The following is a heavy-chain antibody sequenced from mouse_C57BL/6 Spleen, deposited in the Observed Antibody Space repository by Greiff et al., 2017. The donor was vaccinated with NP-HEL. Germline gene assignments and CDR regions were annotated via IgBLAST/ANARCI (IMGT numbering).Heavy chain of an antibody. J-gene: IGHJ3*01. CDR3: AREGGGLREAWVAY. D-gene: IGHD1-1*01. CDR2: INPYNGGT. Sequence: EVQLQQSGPVLVKPGASVKMSCKASGYTFTDYYMNWVKQSHGKSLEWIGVINPYNGGTSYNQKFKGKATLTVDKSSSTAYMELNSLTSEDSAVYYCAREGGGLREAWVAYWGQGTLVTVSA. V-gene: IGHV1-19*01. CDR1: GYTFTDYY.